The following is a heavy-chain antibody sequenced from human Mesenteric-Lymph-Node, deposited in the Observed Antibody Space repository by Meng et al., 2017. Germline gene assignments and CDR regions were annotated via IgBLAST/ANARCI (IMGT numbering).Heavy chain of an antibody. CDR2: IYYSGNT. V-gene: IGHV4-59*01. J-gene: IGHJ4*02. Sequence: GSLRLSCTVSGGSISSYYWSWIRQPPGKGLEWIGYIYYSGNTHYNPSLKSRVTMSIDTSKNQFSLRLSSVTAADTAVYYCASRTSIVGATSVFDYWGQGTLVTVSS. CDR3: ASRTSIVGATSVFDY. D-gene: IGHD1-26*01. CDR1: GGSISSYY.